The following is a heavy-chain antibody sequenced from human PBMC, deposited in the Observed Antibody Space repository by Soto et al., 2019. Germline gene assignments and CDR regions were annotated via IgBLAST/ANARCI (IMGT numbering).Heavy chain of an antibody. CDR2: ISYDGSNK. CDR3: AKGEPVEELLDSYFDY. V-gene: IGHV3-30*18. Sequence: GGSLRLSCAASGFTFSSYGMHWVRQAPGKGLEWVAVISYDGSNKYYADSVKGRFTISRDNSKNTLYLQMNSLRAEDTAAYYCAKGEPVEELLDSYFDYWGQGTLVTVSS. CDR1: GFTFSSYG. J-gene: IGHJ4*02. D-gene: IGHD1-26*01.